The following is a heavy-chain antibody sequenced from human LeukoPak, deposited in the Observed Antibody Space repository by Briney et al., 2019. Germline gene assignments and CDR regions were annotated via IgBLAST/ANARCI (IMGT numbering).Heavy chain of an antibody. Sequence: SETLSLTCTVSGGSISSYYWSWIRQPPGKGLGWIGYIYYSGSTNYNPSLKSQVTISVDTPKNQFSQKLSSVTAADTAVYYCAKAFPPNYYDSSGYYWPYYFDYWGQGTLVTVSS. CDR2: IYYSGST. CDR1: GGSISSYY. J-gene: IGHJ4*02. V-gene: IGHV4-59*08. CDR3: AKAFPPNYYDSSGYYWPYYFDY. D-gene: IGHD3-22*01.